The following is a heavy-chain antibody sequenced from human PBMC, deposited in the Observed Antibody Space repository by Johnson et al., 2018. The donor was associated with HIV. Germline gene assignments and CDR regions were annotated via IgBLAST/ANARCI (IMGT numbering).Heavy chain of an antibody. V-gene: IGHV3-23*04. CDR2: ISGSGGST. D-gene: IGHD5-24*01. CDR3: ARDLGGRDGYNGDYAFDI. CDR1: GFTFSRYA. J-gene: IGHJ3*02. Sequence: VQLVESGGGVVQPGRSLRLSCAASGFTFSRYAMHWVRQAPGKGLEWVSAISGSGGSTYYADSVKGRFTISRDNAKNSLYLQMNSLRAEDTAVYYCARDLGGRDGYNGDYAFDIWGLGTVVTVSS.